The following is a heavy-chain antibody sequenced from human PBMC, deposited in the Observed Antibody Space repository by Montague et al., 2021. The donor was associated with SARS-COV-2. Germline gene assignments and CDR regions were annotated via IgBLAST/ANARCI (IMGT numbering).Heavy chain of an antibody. Sequence: SETLSLTCAVYGGSFSSYYWSWIRQPPGKGLEWIGEIYYSGSTNYNPSLKNRVTISVDTSKNQFSLKLSSVTAADTAVYYCARIPRGWLSRLPLYYYFDYWGQGTLVTVSS. CDR3: ARIPRGWLSRLPLYYYFDY. D-gene: IGHD3-16*02. V-gene: IGHV4-34*01. CDR1: GGSFSSYY. J-gene: IGHJ4*02. CDR2: IYYSGST.